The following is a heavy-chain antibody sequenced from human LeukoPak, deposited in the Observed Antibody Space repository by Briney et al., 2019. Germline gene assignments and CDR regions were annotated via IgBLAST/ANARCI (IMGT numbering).Heavy chain of an antibody. V-gene: IGHV4-30-4*08. D-gene: IGHD2-21*02. J-gene: IGHJ4*02. CDR1: GFTVSGSY. Sequence: LRLSCAASGFTVSGSYMSWIRQPPGKGLEWIGYIYYSGSTYYNPSLKSRVTISVDTSKNQFSLKLSSVTAADTAVYYCAREVAYCGGDCYHSDYWGQGTLVTASS. CDR2: IYYSGST. CDR3: AREVAYCGGDCYHSDY.